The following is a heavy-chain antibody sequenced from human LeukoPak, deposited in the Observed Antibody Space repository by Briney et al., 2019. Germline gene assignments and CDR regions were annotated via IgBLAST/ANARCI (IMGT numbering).Heavy chain of an antibody. CDR2: ISSSSSYI. D-gene: IGHD2-2*01. CDR1: GFTFSSYS. V-gene: IGHV3-21*01. CDR3: ARDGDCSSTSCYDFYYYGMDV. Sequence: PGGSLRLSCAASGFTFSSYSMNWVRQAPGKGLEWVSSISSSSSYIYYADSVKGRFTISRDNAKNSLYLQMNSLRAEDTAVYYCARDGDCSSTSCYDFYYYGMDVWGQGATVTVSS. J-gene: IGHJ6*02.